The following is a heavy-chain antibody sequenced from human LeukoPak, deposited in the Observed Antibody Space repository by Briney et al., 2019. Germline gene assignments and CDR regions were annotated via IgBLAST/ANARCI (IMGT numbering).Heavy chain of an antibody. CDR3: AELGITMIGGV. CDR1: GGSFSSTSYY. D-gene: IGHD3-10*02. CDR2: ISSSGSTI. J-gene: IGHJ6*04. V-gene: IGHV3-48*03. Sequence: LSLTCTVSGGSFSSTSYYWGWIRQPPGKGLEWVSYISSSGSTIYYADSVKGRFTISRDNAKNSLYLQMNSLRAEDTAVYYCAELGITMIGGVWGKGTTVTISS.